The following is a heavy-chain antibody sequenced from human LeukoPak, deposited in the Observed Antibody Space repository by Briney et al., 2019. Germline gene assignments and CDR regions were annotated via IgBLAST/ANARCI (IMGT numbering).Heavy chain of an antibody. V-gene: IGHV1-2*02. CDR1: GYTFSGYY. D-gene: IGHD2/OR15-2a*01. J-gene: IGHJ5*02. CDR2: INPSSGGT. Sequence: GAPVKVSCKASGYTFSGYYMHWVRQAPGQGLEWMGWINPSSGGTNYAQKFQGRVTMTRDTSISTAYMELSRLTSDDTAVYYCARDVSRDNWFDPWGQGTLVTVSS. CDR3: ARDVSRDNWFDP.